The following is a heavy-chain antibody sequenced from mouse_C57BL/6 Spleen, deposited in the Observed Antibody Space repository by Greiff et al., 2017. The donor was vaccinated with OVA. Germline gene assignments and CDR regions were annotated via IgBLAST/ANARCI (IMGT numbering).Heavy chain of an antibody. CDR2: ISGGGGNT. Sequence: EVQVVESGGGLVKPGGSLKLSCAASGFTFSSYTMSWVRQTPEKRLEWVATISGGGGNTYYPDSVKGRFTISRDNAKNTLYLQMSSLRSEDTALYYCARRKFAYWGQGTLVTVSA. J-gene: IGHJ3*01. V-gene: IGHV5-9*01. CDR1: GFTFSSYT. CDR3: ARRKFAY.